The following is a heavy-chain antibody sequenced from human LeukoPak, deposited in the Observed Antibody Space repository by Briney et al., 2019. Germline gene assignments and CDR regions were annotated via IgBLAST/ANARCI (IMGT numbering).Heavy chain of an antibody. V-gene: IGHV3-21*01. CDR3: AKLGAAAGKYGSAFDI. Sequence: GGSLRLSCAASGFTFSSYSMNWVRQAPGKGLEWVSSISSSSYIYYADSVKGRFTISRDNAKNSLYLQMNSLRAEDTAVYYCAKLGAAAGKYGSAFDIWGQGTMVTVFS. D-gene: IGHD6-13*01. J-gene: IGHJ3*02. CDR2: ISSSSYI. CDR1: GFTFSSYS.